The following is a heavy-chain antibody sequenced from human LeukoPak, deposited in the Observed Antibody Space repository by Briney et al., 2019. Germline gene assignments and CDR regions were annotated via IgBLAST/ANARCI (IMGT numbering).Heavy chain of an antibody. Sequence: SETLSLTCAVYGGSFSGYYWSWIRQPPGKGLEWIGEINHSGSTNYNPSLKSRVTISVDTSKNQFSLKLSSVTAADTAVYYCAREGDYGQIWYNWFEPWGQGTLVTVSS. CDR3: AREGDYGQIWYNWFEP. V-gene: IGHV4-34*01. D-gene: IGHD4-17*01. CDR2: INHSGST. CDR1: GGSFSGYY. J-gene: IGHJ5*02.